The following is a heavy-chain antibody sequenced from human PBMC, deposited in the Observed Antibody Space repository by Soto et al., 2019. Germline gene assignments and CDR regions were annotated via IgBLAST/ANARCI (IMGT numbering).Heavy chain of an antibody. V-gene: IGHV4-59*01. CDR2: IYYSGST. CDR3: AREVGATGFAFDI. D-gene: IGHD1-26*01. J-gene: IGHJ3*02. Sequence: PSETLSLTCTVSGGSISSYYWSWIRQPPGKGLEWIGYIYYSGSTNYNPSLKSRVTISVDTSKNQFSLKLSSVTAADTAVYYCAREVGATGFAFDIWGQGTMVTVSS. CDR1: GGSISSYY.